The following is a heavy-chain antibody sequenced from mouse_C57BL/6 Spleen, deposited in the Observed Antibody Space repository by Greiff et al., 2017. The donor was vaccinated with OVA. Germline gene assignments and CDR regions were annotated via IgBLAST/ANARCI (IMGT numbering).Heavy chain of an antibody. CDR1: GYAFSSSW. D-gene: IGHD2-2*01. J-gene: IGHJ4*01. Sequence: VQLQQSGPELVKPGASVKISCKASGYAFSSSWMNWVQQRPGKGLEWIGRIYPGDGATYYNGKFKGKATLTADKSSSTAYMQLSSLTSEDSAVYFFARNGYDYYAMDYGGQGTSVTVSS. V-gene: IGHV1-82*01. CDR2: IYPGDGAT. CDR3: ARNGYDYYAMDY.